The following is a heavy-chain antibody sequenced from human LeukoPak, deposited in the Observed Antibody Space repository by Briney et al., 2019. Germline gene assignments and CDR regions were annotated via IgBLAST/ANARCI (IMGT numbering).Heavy chain of an antibody. D-gene: IGHD3-22*01. J-gene: IGHJ4*02. CDR2: IIPILGIA. CDR1: GGTFSSYA. V-gene: IGHV1-69*04. CDR3: ARHHYDTKAPFDY. Sequence: SVKVSRKASGGTFSSYAISWVRQAPGQGLEWMGRIIPILGIANYAQKFQGRVTITADKSTSTAYMELSSLRSEDTAVYYCARHHYDTKAPFDYWGQGTLVTVSS.